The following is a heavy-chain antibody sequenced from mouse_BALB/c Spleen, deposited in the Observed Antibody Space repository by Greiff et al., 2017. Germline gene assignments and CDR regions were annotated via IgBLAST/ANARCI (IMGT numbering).Heavy chain of an antibody. J-gene: IGHJ4*01. V-gene: IGHV5-17*02. CDR2: ISSGSSTI. CDR3: ARSGKGYYAMDY. Sequence: EVQVVESGGGLVQPGGSRKLSCAASGFTFSSFGMHWVRQAPEKGLEWVAYISSGSSTIYYADTVKGRFTISRDNPKNTLFLQMTSLRSEDTAMYYCARSGKGYYAMDYWGQGTSVTVSS. CDR1: GFTFSSFG. D-gene: IGHD1-3*01.